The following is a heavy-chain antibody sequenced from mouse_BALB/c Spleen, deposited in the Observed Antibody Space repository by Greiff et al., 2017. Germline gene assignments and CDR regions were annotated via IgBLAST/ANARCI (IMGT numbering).Heavy chain of an antibody. CDR1: GYTFTSYV. D-gene: IGHD2-3*01. J-gene: IGHJ1*01. Sequence: EVQLQQSGPELVKPGASVKMSCKASGYTFTSYVMHWVKQKPGQGLEWIGYINPYNDGTKYNEKFKGKATLTSDKSSSTAYMELSSLTSEDSAVYYCARCGSYDCYLMYFDVWGAGTTVTVSS. CDR3: ARCGSYDCYLMYFDV. V-gene: IGHV1-14*01. CDR2: INPYNDGT.